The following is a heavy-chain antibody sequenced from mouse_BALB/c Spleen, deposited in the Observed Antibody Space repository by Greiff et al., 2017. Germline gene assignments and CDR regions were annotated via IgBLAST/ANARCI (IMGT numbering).Heavy chain of an antibody. CDR3: TRSVTTVVATDY. J-gene: IGHJ2*01. D-gene: IGHD1-1*01. Sequence: QVQLKQPGAELVRPGASVKLSCKASGYTFTSYWINWVKQRPGQGLEWIGNIYPSDSYTNYNQKFKGKAKLTAVTSTSTAYMELSSLTNEDSAVYYCTRSVTTVVATDYWGQGTTVTVSS. V-gene: IGHV1-69*02. CDR2: IYPSDSYT. CDR1: GYTFTSYW.